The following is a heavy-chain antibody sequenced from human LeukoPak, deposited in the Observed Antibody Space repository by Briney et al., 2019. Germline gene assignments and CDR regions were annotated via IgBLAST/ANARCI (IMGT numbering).Heavy chain of an antibody. Sequence: SVKVSCKASEGTFGSSAFSWVRQAPGQGLECMGRIIPFVGTPDYSQRFQGRVTIGLDKSTSTVYMQLSSLTSEDTAMYYCASSRQGWLQSKDAFDIWGQGTMVTVSS. D-gene: IGHD5-24*01. J-gene: IGHJ3*02. CDR2: IIPFVGTP. CDR3: ASSRQGWLQSKDAFDI. V-gene: IGHV1-69*04. CDR1: EGTFGSSA.